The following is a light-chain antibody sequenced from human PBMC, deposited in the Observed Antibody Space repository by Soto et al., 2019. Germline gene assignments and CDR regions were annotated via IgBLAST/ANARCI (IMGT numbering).Light chain of an antibody. V-gene: IGLV2-14*01. CDR1: SSDVGGYNY. CDR2: EVS. Sequence: QSALTQPASVSGSPVQSISISCTGTSSDVGGYNYVSCYQQQSGKAPKLMIHEVSNRPSGVYNRITGSKSGNTASLTISGLQAEDEADYDCSSYTSSSAYVVGIGTKVTVL. CDR3: SSYTSSSAYV. J-gene: IGLJ1*01.